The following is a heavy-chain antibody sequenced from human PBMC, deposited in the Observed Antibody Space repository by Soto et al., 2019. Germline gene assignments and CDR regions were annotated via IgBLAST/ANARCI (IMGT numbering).Heavy chain of an antibody. D-gene: IGHD2-2*01. Sequence: GSLRLSGAASGFTFSSYSMNWVRQAPGKGLEWVSSISSSSYIYYADSVKGRFTISRDNAKNSLYLQMNSLRAEDTAVYYCARDRDIVVVPAAENWFDPWGQGTLVTVSS. J-gene: IGHJ5*02. CDR1: GFTFSSYS. CDR2: ISSSSYI. V-gene: IGHV3-21*01. CDR3: ARDRDIVVVPAAENWFDP.